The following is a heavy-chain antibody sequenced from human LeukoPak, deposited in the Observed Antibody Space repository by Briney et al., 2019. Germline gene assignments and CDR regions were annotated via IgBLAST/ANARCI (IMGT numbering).Heavy chain of an antibody. Sequence: SETLSLTCTVSGYAISRGYYWGWIRQPPGKGLEWIGSIYRSGSTYYNPSLNSRVAISLDTSKNQFSLKLSSVTAADTAVYYCARGLEMATIYFDYWGQGTLVTVSS. J-gene: IGHJ4*02. CDR2: IYRSGST. D-gene: IGHD5-24*01. CDR1: GYAISRGYY. CDR3: ARGLEMATIYFDY. V-gene: IGHV4-38-2*02.